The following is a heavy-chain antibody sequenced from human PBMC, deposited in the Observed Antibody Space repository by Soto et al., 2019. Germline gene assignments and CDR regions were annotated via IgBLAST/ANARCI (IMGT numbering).Heavy chain of an antibody. Sequence: EVQLVESGGGLVQPGGSLRLSCAASGFTFTSDWMSWVRQAPGKGLEWVANIKQDGSEKYYVDSVKGRFTISRDNAKNSLYLQMNSLRAEDTAVYYCARGIREVDYWGQGTLVTVSS. V-gene: IGHV3-7*01. J-gene: IGHJ4*02. CDR1: GFTFTSDW. D-gene: IGHD2-21*01. CDR3: ARGIREVDY. CDR2: IKQDGSEK.